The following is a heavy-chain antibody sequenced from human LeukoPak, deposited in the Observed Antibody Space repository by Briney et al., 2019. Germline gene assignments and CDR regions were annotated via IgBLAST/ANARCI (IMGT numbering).Heavy chain of an antibody. J-gene: IGHJ6*03. Sequence: SETLSLTCTVSGGSISSSSYNWGWIRQPPGKGLEWIGNIHYSGSTYYNPSLESRVPISVDTSKNQFSLKLTSVTVADTAVYYCARRGSSGHYMDVWGKGTTVTVSS. CDR3: ARRGSSGHYMDV. CDR1: GGSISSSSYN. D-gene: IGHD6-19*01. V-gene: IGHV4-39*01. CDR2: IHYSGST.